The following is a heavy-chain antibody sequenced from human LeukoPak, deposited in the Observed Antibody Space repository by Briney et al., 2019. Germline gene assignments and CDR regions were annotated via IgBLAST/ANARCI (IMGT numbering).Heavy chain of an antibody. Sequence: RASVKVSCKASGYTFTSYYMHWVRQAPGQGLEWMGGFDPEDGETIYAQKFQGRVTMTEDTSTDTAYMELSSLRSEDTAVYYCATSRDDGGWYVLFDYWGQGTLVTVSS. CDR2: FDPEDGET. V-gene: IGHV1-24*01. CDR3: ATSRDDGGWYVLFDY. CDR1: GYTFTSYY. D-gene: IGHD6-19*01. J-gene: IGHJ4*02.